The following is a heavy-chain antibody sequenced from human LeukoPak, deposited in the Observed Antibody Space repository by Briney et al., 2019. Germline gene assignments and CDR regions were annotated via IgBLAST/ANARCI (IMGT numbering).Heavy chain of an antibody. CDR2: IGISDET. V-gene: IGHV3-13*01. CDR1: GFTLRSYD. CDR3: ARGGIQVSGIDEIDY. D-gene: IGHD6-19*01. Sequence: PGGSLRLSCAASGFTLRSYDMHWVRQVTGKGLEWVSAIGISDETYQGSVKGRFTISRENAKNSLYLQINSLTAGDTAVYYCARGGIQVSGIDEIDYWGQGTLVTVSS. J-gene: IGHJ4*02.